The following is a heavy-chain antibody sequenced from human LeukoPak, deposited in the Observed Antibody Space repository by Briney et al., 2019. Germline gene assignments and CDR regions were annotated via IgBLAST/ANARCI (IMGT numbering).Heavy chain of an antibody. Sequence: GGSLRLSCAASGFTFNNYWIHWVRQAPGKGLVWVSRVNPGGSIASFADSVKGRFTISRDNAKNTVYLQTSSLTAEDTAVYYCVRGTYHAYYMDVWGKGTTVTVSS. V-gene: IGHV3-74*01. CDR1: GFTFNNYW. D-gene: IGHD3-16*01. CDR3: VRGTYHAYYMDV. CDR2: VNPGGSIA. J-gene: IGHJ6*03.